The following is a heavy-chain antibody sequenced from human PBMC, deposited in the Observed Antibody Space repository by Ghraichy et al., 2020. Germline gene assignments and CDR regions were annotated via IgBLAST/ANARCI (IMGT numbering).Heavy chain of an antibody. CDR3: ARDVGGSYSGGGYFDY. V-gene: IGHV1-69*13. CDR1: GGTFSSYA. CDR2: IIPIFGTA. D-gene: IGHD1-26*01. J-gene: IGHJ4*02. Sequence: SVKVSCKASGGTFSSYAISWVRQAPGQGLEWMGGIIPIFGTANYAQKFQGRVTITADESTSTAYMELSSLRSEDTAVYYCARDVGGSYSGGGYFDYWGQGTLVTVSS.